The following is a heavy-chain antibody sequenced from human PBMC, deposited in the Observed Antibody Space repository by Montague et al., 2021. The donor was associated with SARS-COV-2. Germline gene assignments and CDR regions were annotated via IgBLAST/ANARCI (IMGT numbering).Heavy chain of an antibody. CDR3: ARGLMSGSYYLGLDY. Sequence: SETLSLTCAVSGGSISNKYWTWIRQPPGKGLEWIGEINHTGSTNYKPSLKRRVTLSVDTSKNQFSLKVSSVTAADTAVYYCARGLMSGSYYLGLDYWGQGTLVTVSS. CDR1: GGSISNKY. CDR2: INHTGST. V-gene: IGHV4-34*01. D-gene: IGHD1-26*01. J-gene: IGHJ4*02.